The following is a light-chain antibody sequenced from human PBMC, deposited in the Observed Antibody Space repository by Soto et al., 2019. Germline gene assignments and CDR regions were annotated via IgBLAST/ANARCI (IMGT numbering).Light chain of an antibody. Sequence: DIQMTQSPSTLSASVGDRVTITCRASQSISSWLAWYQQKPGKAPKLLIYDASYLERGVPSRFSGSGSGTEFILTISSLQPDDLATYYCQQYNSFWTFGQGTKVDIK. J-gene: IGKJ1*01. CDR2: DAS. CDR1: QSISSW. CDR3: QQYNSFWT. V-gene: IGKV1-5*01.